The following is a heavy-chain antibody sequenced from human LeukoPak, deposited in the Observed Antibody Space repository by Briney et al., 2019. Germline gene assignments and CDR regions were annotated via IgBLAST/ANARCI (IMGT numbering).Heavy chain of an antibody. V-gene: IGHV1-18*01. D-gene: IGHD5-18*01. CDR1: GYTFTSYG. CDR2: ISAYNGNT. CDR3: ARETAKDTAMDC. J-gene: IGHJ4*02. Sequence: ASVKVSCKASGYTFTSYGISWVRQAPGQGLEWMGWISAYNGNTNYAQKLQGRVTMTTDTATSTAYMELRSLRSDDTAVYYCARETAKDTAMDCWGQGTLVTVSS.